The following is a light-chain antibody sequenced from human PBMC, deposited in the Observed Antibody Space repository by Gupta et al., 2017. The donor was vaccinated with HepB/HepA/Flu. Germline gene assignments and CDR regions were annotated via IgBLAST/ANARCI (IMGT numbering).Light chain of an antibody. V-gene: IGKV2-28*01. J-gene: IGKJ2*01. CDR3: RKALQIPVT. CDR1: QSLLQSNGYNY. CDR2: LAS. Sequence: IGMTQSPLSLPVTPGEPATISCRSSQSLLQSNGYNYLEWYLQKPGQSPKLLIELASNRASGVPDRFSGRGSGTDGTLKISRVEAEDVGVDYCRKALQIPVTFGQGTKMEIK.